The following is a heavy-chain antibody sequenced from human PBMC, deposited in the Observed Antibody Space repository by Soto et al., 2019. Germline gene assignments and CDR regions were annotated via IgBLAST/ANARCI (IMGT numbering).Heavy chain of an antibody. CDR3: ARLNGYCISTNCHGYYGMDV. CDR1: GGSISSGDYY. Sequence: SETLSLTCTVSGGSISSGDYYWSWIRQPPGKGLEWIGYIYYSGSTYYNPSPKSRVTISVDTSKNQFSLKLSSVTAADTAVYYCARLNGYCISTNCHGYYGMDVWGQGTTVTVSS. V-gene: IGHV4-30-4*01. D-gene: IGHD2-2*03. CDR2: IYYSGST. J-gene: IGHJ6*02.